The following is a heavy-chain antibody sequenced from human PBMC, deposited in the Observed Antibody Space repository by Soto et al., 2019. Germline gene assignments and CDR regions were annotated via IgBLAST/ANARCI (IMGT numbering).Heavy chain of an antibody. Sequence: QLQLQESGPGLVKPSETLSLTCSVSGGSISSSSYYWGWIRQPPGKGLERVGSIYYSGSTYYNPSLKSRVTMSVDTSKNQFSLKLSSVTAADTAVYYCARQSLQWLVDYWGQGTLVTVSS. J-gene: IGHJ4*02. D-gene: IGHD6-19*01. CDR3: ARQSLQWLVDY. CDR1: GGSISSSSYY. CDR2: IYYSGST. V-gene: IGHV4-39*01.